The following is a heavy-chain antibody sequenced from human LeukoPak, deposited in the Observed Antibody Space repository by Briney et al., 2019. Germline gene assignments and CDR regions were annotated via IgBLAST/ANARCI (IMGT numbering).Heavy chain of an antibody. CDR3: ARGKGAYSRYRTGVYNWFDP. J-gene: IGHJ5*02. D-gene: IGHD5-12*01. Sequence: KPSETLSLTCAVYGGSFSGYYWSWIRQPPGKGLEWIGEFNYSGSTNYNPSLKSRVTISVDTSKNQFSLKLSSVTAADTAVYYCARGKGAYSRYRTGVYNWFDPWGQGTLVTVSS. CDR1: GGSFSGYY. CDR2: FNYSGST. V-gene: IGHV4-34*01.